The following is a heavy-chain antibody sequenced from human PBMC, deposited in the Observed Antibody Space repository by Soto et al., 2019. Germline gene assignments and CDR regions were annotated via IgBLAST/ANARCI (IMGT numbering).Heavy chain of an antibody. D-gene: IGHD6-13*01. V-gene: IGHV3-9*01. J-gene: IGHJ5*02. CDR2: ISWNSGSI. Sequence: EVQLVESGGGLVQPGRSLRLSCAASGFTFDDYAMHWVRQAPGKGLEWVSGISWNSGSIGYADSVKGRFTISRDNAKNFLYLQLNSLRAEDTALYYCAKSIAAALEVNWFEPCGQGTLVTVSS. CDR3: AKSIAAALEVNWFEP. CDR1: GFTFDDYA.